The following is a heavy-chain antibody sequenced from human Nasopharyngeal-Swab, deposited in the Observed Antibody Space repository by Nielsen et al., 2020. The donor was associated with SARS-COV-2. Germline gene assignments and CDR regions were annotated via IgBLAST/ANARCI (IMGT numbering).Heavy chain of an antibody. V-gene: IGHV3-30*18. Sequence: GESLKISCAASGFTFSSYGMHWVRQAPGKGLKWVAVISSDGTNKYYADSVKGRFTISRDNSKNTLYPQMNSLRDEDTAVYYCAKDWGKLDYWGQGTLVTVSS. J-gene: IGHJ4*02. CDR3: AKDWGKLDY. CDR1: GFTFSSYG. CDR2: ISSDGTNK. D-gene: IGHD3-16*01.